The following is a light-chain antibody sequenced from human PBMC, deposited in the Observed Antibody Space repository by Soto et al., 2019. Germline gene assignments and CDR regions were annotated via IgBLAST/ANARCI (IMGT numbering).Light chain of an antibody. CDR1: QSISSW. CDR2: KAS. CDR3: QQYKRNPAWK. J-gene: IGKJ1*01. V-gene: IGKV1-5*03. Sequence: DIQMTQSPSTLSASVGDRVTITCRASQSISSWLAWYQQKPGKAPKLLIYKASSLESGVPSRFSGSGSGTEHTLTISRVQHDDFANSYRQQYKRNPAWKFGQGNKVEIK.